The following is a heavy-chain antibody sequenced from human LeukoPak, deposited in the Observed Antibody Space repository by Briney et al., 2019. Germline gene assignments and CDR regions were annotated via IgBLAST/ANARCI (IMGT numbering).Heavy chain of an antibody. Sequence: ASVKVSCKASGGTFSSYAISWVRQAPGQGLEWMGGIIPIFGTANYAQKFQGRVTITADESTSTAYMELSSLRSEDTAVYYCARHGAYDFWSGYPYYYYYMDVWGKGTTVTVSS. CDR1: GGTFSSYA. J-gene: IGHJ6*03. CDR3: ARHGAYDFWSGYPYYYYYMDV. CDR2: IIPIFGTA. D-gene: IGHD3-3*01. V-gene: IGHV1-69*01.